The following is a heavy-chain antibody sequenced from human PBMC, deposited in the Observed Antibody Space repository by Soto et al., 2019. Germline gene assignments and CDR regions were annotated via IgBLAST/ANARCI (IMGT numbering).Heavy chain of an antibody. CDR2: IYYSGST. V-gene: IGHV4-39*01. CDR3: ARRLYYDSSGFEGGGMDV. D-gene: IGHD3-22*01. Sequence: TSETLSLTCSVASASLSSSTYYWSWIRQPPGRGPEWIGSIYYSGSTYYNPSLKSRVTISVDTSKNQFSLKLSSVTAADTAVYYCARRLYYDSSGFEGGGMDVWGQGTTVTVSS. J-gene: IGHJ6*02. CDR1: SASLSSSTYY.